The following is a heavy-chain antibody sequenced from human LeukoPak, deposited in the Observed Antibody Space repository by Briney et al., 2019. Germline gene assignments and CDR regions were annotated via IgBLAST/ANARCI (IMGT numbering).Heavy chain of an antibody. CDR3: ARYYYDFWSGYPAYYMDV. Sequence: SETLSLTCTVSGESISGFYWNWIRQPPGKGLEWIGYIYYSGSTNYNPSLKSRVTISVDTSKNQFSLKLSSVTAADTAVYYCARYYYDFWSGYPAYYMDVWGKGTTVTVSS. CDR1: GESISGFY. D-gene: IGHD3-3*01. CDR2: IYYSGST. J-gene: IGHJ6*03. V-gene: IGHV4-59*01.